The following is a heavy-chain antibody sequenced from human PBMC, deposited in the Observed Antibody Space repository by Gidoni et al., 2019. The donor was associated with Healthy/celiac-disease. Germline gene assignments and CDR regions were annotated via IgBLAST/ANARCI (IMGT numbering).Heavy chain of an antibody. D-gene: IGHD2-15*01. Sequence: QVQLQESGPGLVKPSETLSLTCTVSGGSVSSGSYYWSWIRQPPGKGLEWIGYIYYSGSTNYNPSLKSRVTISVDTSKNQFSLKLSSVTAADTAVYYCARGVGDWFDPWGQGTLVTVSS. J-gene: IGHJ5*02. CDR2: IYYSGST. V-gene: IGHV4-61*01. CDR1: GGSVSSGSYY. CDR3: ARGVGDWFDP.